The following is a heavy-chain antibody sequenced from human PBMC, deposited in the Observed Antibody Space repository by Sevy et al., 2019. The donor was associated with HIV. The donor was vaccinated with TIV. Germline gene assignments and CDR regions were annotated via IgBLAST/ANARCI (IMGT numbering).Heavy chain of an antibody. J-gene: IGHJ5*02. CDR3: ARVVTRGGDWFDP. CDR2: INSDGSST. V-gene: IGHV3-74*01. Sequence: GGSLRLSCAASGFTFSSYWMHWVRQAPGKGLVWVSRINSDGSSTSYADSVKGRFTISRDNAKNTLYLQMNSLRAEDKDVYYCARVVTRGGDWFDPWGQGTLVTVSS. CDR1: GFTFSSYW. D-gene: IGHD7-27*01.